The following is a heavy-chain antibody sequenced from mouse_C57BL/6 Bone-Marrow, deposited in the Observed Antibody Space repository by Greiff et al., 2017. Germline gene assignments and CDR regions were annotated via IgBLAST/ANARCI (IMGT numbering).Heavy chain of an antibody. J-gene: IGHJ1*01. D-gene: IGHD2-4*01. V-gene: IGHV1-19*01. CDR3: ARGGMGYDWEG. Sequence: VQLQQSGPVLVKPGASVKMSCKASGYTFTDYYMNWVKQSHGKSLEWIGVINPSHGGTSYNQKFKGKATLTVDKSSSTAYMELNSLPSAVSAVFYCARGGMGYDWEGWGPGTSVSGSS. CDR1: GYTFTDYY. CDR2: INPSHGGT.